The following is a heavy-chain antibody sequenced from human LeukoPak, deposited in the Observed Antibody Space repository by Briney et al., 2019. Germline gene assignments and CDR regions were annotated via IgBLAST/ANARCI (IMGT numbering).Heavy chain of an antibody. J-gene: IGHJ4*02. D-gene: IGHD2-8*02. CDR3: ARVGVSYYSDY. CDR2: ISSSGSTI. CDR1: GFTFSSYE. Sequence: PGGSLRLSCAASGFTFSSYEMNWVRQAPGKGLEWVSYISSSGSTIYYADSVKGRFTISRDNAKNSLYLQMNSLRAEDTAVYYCARVGVSYYSDYWGQGTLVTVSS. V-gene: IGHV3-48*03.